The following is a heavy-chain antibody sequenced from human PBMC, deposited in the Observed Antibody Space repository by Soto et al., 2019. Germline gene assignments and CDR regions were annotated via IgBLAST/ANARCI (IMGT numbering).Heavy chain of an antibody. V-gene: IGHV3-21*01. CDR1: GFTFSSYS. D-gene: IGHD3-22*01. J-gene: IGHJ4*02. CDR3: AHSPRSGSSGFDY. Sequence: EVQLVESGGGLVKPGGSLRLSCAASGFTFSSYSMNWVRQAPGKGLEWVSSISSSSSYIYYADSVKGRFTISRDNAKNSLYLQMNSLRAEDTAVYYCAHSPRSGSSGFDYWGQGTLVTVSS. CDR2: ISSSSSYI.